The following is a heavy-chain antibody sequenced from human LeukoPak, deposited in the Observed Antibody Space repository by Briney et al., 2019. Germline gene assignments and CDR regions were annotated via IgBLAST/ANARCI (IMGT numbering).Heavy chain of an antibody. Sequence: GGSLRLSCAASGFTSSSYWMSWMRQAPGQGWEWVANIKYDGNEEYYVDSVKGRFTISRDNAKNSLYLQLNSLRVEDTAVYYCKSGGAAPGSFDYWGEGTLVTVSP. D-gene: IGHD1-1*01. V-gene: IGHV3-7*01. CDR2: IKYDGNEE. J-gene: IGHJ4*02. CDR1: GFTSSSYW. CDR3: KSGGAAPGSFDY.